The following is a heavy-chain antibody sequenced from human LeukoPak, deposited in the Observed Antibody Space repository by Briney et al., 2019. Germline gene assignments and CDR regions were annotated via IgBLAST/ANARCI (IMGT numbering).Heavy chain of an antibody. J-gene: IGHJ6*03. D-gene: IGHD6-19*01. V-gene: IGHV1-8*02. CDR2: MNLNSDNT. Sequence: ASVTLSFTGSAYTFTIYDINRVRQAPGQGREWMGWMNLNSDNTGYAQKFQGRVTITRNTSISTAYMELSSLRSEDTAVYYCARGPYSSGWALYYYYMDVWGKGTTVTVSS. CDR1: AYTFTIYD. CDR3: ARGPYSSGWALYYYYMDV.